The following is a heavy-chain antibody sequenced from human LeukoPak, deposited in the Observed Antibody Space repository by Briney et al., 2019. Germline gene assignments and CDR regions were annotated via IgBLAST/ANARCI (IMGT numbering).Heavy chain of an antibody. D-gene: IGHD6-13*01. CDR1: GFIFSNYG. CDR3: ARTDSSSWSRGDYYYGMDV. CDR2: IWYDGSQK. J-gene: IGHJ6*02. V-gene: IGHV3-33*01. Sequence: GGSLRLSCAASGFIFSNYGMHWVRQAPGKGLEWVAVIWYDGSQKYYADSVKGRFTISRDNSKNTLYLQMNSLRAEDTAVYYCARTDSSSWSRGDYYYGMDVWGQGTTVTVSS.